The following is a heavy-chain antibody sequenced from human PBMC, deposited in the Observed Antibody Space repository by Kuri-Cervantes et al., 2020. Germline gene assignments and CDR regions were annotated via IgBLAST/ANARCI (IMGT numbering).Heavy chain of an antibody. CDR3: GRNVGTIEP. V-gene: IGHV3-7*01. J-gene: IGHJ5*02. CDR1: GFTFSDYW. CDR2: IKEDGSET. Sequence: GESLKISCAASGFTFSDYWMTWVRQAPGKGLEWVANIKEDGSETKCVDSVKGRFTISRDNAKNSMYLQMSSLRVEDTAVYYCGRNVGTIEPWGQGTLVTVSS. D-gene: IGHD1/OR15-1a*01.